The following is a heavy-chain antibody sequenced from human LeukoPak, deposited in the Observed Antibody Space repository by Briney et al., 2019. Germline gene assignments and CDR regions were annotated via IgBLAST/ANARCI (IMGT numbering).Heavy chain of an antibody. V-gene: IGHV3-11*04. CDR3: ARDIVVVTAILDY. J-gene: IGHJ4*02. CDR2: ISGNGGVI. D-gene: IGHD2-21*02. Sequence: GGSLRLSCAASGFTFSDNYMTWVRQAPGKGLEWLSYISGNGGVIQYADSVKGRFTISRDNAKNSLYLQMNSLRAEDTAVYYCARDIVVVTAILDYWGQGTLVTVSS. CDR1: GFTFSDNY.